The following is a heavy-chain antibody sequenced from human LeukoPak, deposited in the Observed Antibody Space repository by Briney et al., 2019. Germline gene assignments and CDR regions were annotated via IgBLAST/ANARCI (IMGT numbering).Heavy chain of an antibody. V-gene: IGHV1-69*06. D-gene: IGHD4-23*01. CDR2: IIPMFGTT. J-gene: IGHJ5*02. Sequence: SVKLSCRASGATFNSYVINWLRQAPGQGLEWMGRIIPMFGTTNYAQKFQGRVTITADKSASTDYMELSSLRSEDTAVYYCARGHGGSEFDPWGQGTLVTVSS. CDR1: GATFNSYV. CDR3: ARGHGGSEFDP.